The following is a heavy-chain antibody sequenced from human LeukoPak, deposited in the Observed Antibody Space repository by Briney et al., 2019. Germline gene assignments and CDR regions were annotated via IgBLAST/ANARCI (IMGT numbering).Heavy chain of an antibody. D-gene: IGHD5-24*01. V-gene: IGHV3-74*01. CDR1: GSTFSDYW. J-gene: IGHJ6*02. CDR3: ARDSRYNIEV. CDR2: IISDGGST. Sequence: GSQRLSCATSGSTFSDYWMHWVRQAPGKGLVWVSRIISDGGSTSYADSVKGRFTMSRDNAKNTLYLQMNSLRAEDTAVYYCARDSRYNIEVWGQGTTVTVSS.